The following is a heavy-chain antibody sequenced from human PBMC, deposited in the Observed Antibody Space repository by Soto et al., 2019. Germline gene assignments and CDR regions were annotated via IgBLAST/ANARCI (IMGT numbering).Heavy chain of an antibody. CDR2: IYYSGST. D-gene: IGHD3-3*01. J-gene: IGHJ5*02. V-gene: IGHV4-31*03. CDR1: GGSISSGGYY. Sequence: KSSETLSLTCTVSGGSISSGGYYWSWIRQHPGKGLEWIGYIYYSGSTYYNPSLKSRVTISVDTSKNQFSLKLSSVTAADTSVYYCARVLGDFWSGYYNFPDLGPQPNDNWFDPWGQGXLVTVSS. CDR3: ARVLGDFWSGYYNFPDLGPQPNDNWFDP.